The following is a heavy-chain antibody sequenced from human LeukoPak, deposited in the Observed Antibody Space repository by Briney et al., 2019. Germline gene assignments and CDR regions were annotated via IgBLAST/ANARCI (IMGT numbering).Heavy chain of an antibody. D-gene: IGHD6-13*01. CDR1: GFTFSSYW. Sequence: GGSQRLSCAASGFTFSSYWMSWVRQSPGKGLEWVANINQDGSENHYVDSVKGRFTISRDNAKNSVFVQMNGLRVEDTAVYYCVRAGGSSWSDFWGQGTLVTVSS. V-gene: IGHV3-7*01. CDR2: INQDGSEN. J-gene: IGHJ4*02. CDR3: VRAGGSSWSDF.